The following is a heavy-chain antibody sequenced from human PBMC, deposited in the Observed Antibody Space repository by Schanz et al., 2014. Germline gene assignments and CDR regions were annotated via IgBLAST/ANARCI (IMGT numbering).Heavy chain of an antibody. J-gene: IGHJ4*02. CDR3: ARDRVYRFLKGENRFYFDY. CDR1: GYSFTEYF. Sequence: QVQLVQSGPAVKKPGASMKVSCLASGYSFTEYFLHWVRQAPGQGLEWMGWINPNSGETNYEQKFKGRVTLTSDTSISTAFMELSGLTSDDTAVYYCARDRVYRFLKGENRFYFDYWGQGTLVIVSS. D-gene: IGHD3-3*01. CDR2: INPNSGET. V-gene: IGHV1-2*02.